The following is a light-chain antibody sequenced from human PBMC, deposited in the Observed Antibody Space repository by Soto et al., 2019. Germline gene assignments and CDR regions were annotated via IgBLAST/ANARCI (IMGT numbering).Light chain of an antibody. V-gene: IGKV3-15*01. Sequence: EIVMTQSPATLSVSPGGRATLSCRASQSVSSNLAWYQQKPGQVPRLLIYDASTRATGIPARFSGSGSGTEFTLTISSLQSEDFAFYYCQQFHYWWTFGQGTKVDIK. CDR2: DAS. CDR1: QSVSSN. J-gene: IGKJ1*01. CDR3: QQFHYWWT.